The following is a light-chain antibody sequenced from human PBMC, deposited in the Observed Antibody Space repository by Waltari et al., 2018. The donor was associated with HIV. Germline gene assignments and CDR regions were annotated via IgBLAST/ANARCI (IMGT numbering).Light chain of an antibody. V-gene: IGKV4-1*01. J-gene: IGKJ2*01. Sequence: DIVMAQSPDSLAVSLGERATINCKSSQSVLHTSKNKKHLAWYQRKPGQPPNLLLYWASTRESGVPDRFSGTGSGTDFTLTIDSLQAEDVAVYYCQEYYDTEFTFGQGTKLEIK. CDR2: WAS. CDR1: QSVLHTSKNKKH. CDR3: QEYYDTEFT.